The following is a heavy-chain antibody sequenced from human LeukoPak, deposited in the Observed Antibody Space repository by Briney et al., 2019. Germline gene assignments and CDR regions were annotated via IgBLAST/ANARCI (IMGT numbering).Heavy chain of an antibody. CDR2: ISNIP. V-gene: IGHV3-23*01. J-gene: IGHJ4*02. Sequence: GGSLRLSCAASGFTFSSIPMSWVRQAPGKGLEWVSSISNIPYYADSVKGRFTISRDISKNTLYLQMNSLRAEDTAVYYCAKESLLRHFDLDHRGQGTPVTVSS. D-gene: IGHD3-9*01. CDR3: AKESLLRHFDLDH. CDR1: GFTFSSIP.